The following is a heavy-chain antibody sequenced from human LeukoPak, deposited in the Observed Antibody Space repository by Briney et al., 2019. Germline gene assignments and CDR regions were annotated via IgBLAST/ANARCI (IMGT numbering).Heavy chain of an antibody. V-gene: IGHV4-4*08. CDR2: IYTSGNI. CDR3: ARSGCSSTSCYQADY. CDR1: GGSISSYY. D-gene: IGHD2-2*01. Sequence: SETLSLTCTVSGGSISSYYWSWIRQPPGKGLEWIGRIYTSGNINYNPSLKSRVTISVDTSKNQFSLKLSSVTAADTAVYYCARSGCSSTSCYQADYWGQGTLVTVSS. J-gene: IGHJ4*02.